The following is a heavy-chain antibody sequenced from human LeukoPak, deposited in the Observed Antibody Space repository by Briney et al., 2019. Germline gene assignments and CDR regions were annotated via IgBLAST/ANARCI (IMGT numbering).Heavy chain of an antibody. Sequence: PGGSLRLSCAASGFTFSSYAMSWVRQAPGKGLEWVSAISGTGGSTYYADSVKGRFTISRDNSKNTLYLQMNSLRAEDTAVYYCAEGGSAADNNDAFDIWGQGTMVTVSS. D-gene: IGHD6-13*01. CDR1: GFTFSSYA. CDR3: AEGGSAADNNDAFDI. J-gene: IGHJ3*02. V-gene: IGHV3-23*01. CDR2: ISGTGGST.